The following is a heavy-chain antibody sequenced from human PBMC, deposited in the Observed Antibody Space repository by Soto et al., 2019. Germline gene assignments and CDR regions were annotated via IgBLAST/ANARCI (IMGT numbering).Heavy chain of an antibody. Sequence: SETLSLTCAVYGGSFSGYYWSWIRQPPGKGLEWIGEINHSGSTNYNPSLKSRVTISVVTSKNQLSLKLSSVTAADTAVYYCDTRAYCRSGGSCSNYWGQGTLVTVSS. D-gene: IGHD2-15*01. CDR3: DTRAYCRSGGSCSNY. CDR2: INHSGST. CDR1: GGSFSGYY. J-gene: IGHJ4*02. V-gene: IGHV4-34*01.